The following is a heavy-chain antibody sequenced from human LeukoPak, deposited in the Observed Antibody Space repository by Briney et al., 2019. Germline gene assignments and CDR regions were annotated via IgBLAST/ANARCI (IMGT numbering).Heavy chain of an antibody. Sequence: GASVKVSCKASGYTFTSYGITWVRQAPGQGLEWMGWISAYKGNTNYAQKLQGRVTMTTDTSTSTAYMELRSLRSDDTAVYYCARGPPYVWGSYRYDYWGQGTLVTVSS. CDR1: GYTFTSYG. J-gene: IGHJ4*02. D-gene: IGHD3-16*02. CDR3: ARGPPYVWGSYRYDY. CDR2: ISAYKGNT. V-gene: IGHV1-18*01.